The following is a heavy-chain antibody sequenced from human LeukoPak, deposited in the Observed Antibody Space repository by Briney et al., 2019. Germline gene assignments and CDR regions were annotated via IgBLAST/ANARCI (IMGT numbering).Heavy chain of an antibody. D-gene: IGHD3-10*01. V-gene: IGHV1-2*02. J-gene: IGHJ4*02. Sequence: GASVKVSCKASGYTFTGYYMHWVRQAPGQGLEWMGWISPRSGDTSYAQKFQGRVTMTRDTSINTVDMDLRGLTSDDTAVFYCARGREIHGGSDTKLDDYWGQGTLWTLSS. CDR3: ARGREIHGGSDTKLDDY. CDR2: ISPRSGDT. CDR1: GYTFTGYY.